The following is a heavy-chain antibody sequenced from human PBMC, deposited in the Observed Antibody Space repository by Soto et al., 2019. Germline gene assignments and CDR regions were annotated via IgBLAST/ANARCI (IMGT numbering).Heavy chain of an antibody. CDR2: ISYDGNNK. V-gene: IGHV3-30-3*01. J-gene: IGHJ5*02. D-gene: IGHD3-3*01. CDR3: ARDSSDFGVVITTYNWFDP. Sequence: PGGSLRLSCAASGFTFSSYAMHWVRQAPGKGLEWVAVISYDGNNKYYADSVKGRFTISRDNSKNTLYLQMNSLRAEDTAVYYCARDSSDFGVVITTYNWFDPWGQGTLVTVSS. CDR1: GFTFSSYA.